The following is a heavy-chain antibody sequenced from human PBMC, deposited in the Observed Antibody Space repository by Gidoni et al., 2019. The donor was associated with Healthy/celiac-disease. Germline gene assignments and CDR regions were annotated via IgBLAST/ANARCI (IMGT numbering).Heavy chain of an antibody. CDR1: GFTFSSYW. J-gene: IGHJ4*02. V-gene: IGHV3-7*01. CDR3: ARSLDY. CDR2: INQDGSEK. Sequence: EVQLVESGGGLVQPGGSLRLSCAASGFTFSSYWMDWVRQAPGMGLELLANINQDGSEKYYVDSVKGRFTISRDNAKNSLFLQMNSLRAEDTAVYYCARSLDYWGQGALVTVSS.